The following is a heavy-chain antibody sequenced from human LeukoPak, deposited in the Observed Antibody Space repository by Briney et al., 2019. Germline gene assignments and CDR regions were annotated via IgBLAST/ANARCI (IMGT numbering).Heavy chain of an antibody. CDR3: ARGGDLLWFGELSEIAFDI. CDR2: ISYDGSNK. V-gene: IGHV3-30*04. CDR1: GFTFSSYA. J-gene: IGHJ3*02. Sequence: GRSLRLSCAASGFTFSSYAMNWVRQAPGKGLEWVAVISYDGSNKYYADSVKGRFTISRDNSKNTLYLQMNSLRAEDTAVYYCARGGDLLWFGELSEIAFDIWGQGTMVTVSS. D-gene: IGHD3-10*01.